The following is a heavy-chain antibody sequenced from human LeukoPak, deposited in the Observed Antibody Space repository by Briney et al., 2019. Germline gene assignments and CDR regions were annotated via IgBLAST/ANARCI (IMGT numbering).Heavy chain of an antibody. CDR1: GGSISSGSYS. J-gene: IGHJ4*02. CDR2: VYYSGST. D-gene: IGHD3-22*01. CDR3: ASGLYYGSSAYYSRGFDC. Sequence: SETLSLTCTVSGGSISSGSYSWGWIRQPPGKGLEWIGVVYYSGSTYYNPSLKSRVTISVDTSKNQFSLKLSSVTAADTAVYSCASGLYYGSSAYYSRGFDCWGQGTLVTVSS. V-gene: IGHV4-39*01.